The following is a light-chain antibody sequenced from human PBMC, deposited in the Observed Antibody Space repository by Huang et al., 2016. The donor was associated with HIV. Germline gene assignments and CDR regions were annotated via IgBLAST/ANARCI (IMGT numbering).Light chain of an antibody. CDR3: MQALQTPYT. Sequence: DIVMTQSPLSLPVTAGERASISCTSSQSLLHSNEHNYLDWYLQKPGQSPHLLIYLGYYRASGVPDRFSGGGSGTNFTLRISRVEAEDAGVYYCMQALQTPYTFGQGTKLEI. CDR1: QSLLHSNEHNY. J-gene: IGKJ2*01. CDR2: LGY. V-gene: IGKV2-28*01.